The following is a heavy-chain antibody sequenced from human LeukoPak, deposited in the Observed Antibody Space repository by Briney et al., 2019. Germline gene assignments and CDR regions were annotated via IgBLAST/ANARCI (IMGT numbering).Heavy chain of an antibody. J-gene: IGHJ1*01. D-gene: IGHD4-23*01. V-gene: IGHV4-34*01. CDR1: GGSLSAYY. CDR2: INHGGST. CDR3: ARYLDYGGNSRVFQH. Sequence: SETLSLTCAVYGGSLSAYYWTWIRQPPGKGLEWIGEINHGGSTNYNPSLKSRVTISVDTSKNQFSLKLSSVTAADTAVYYCARYLDYGGNSRVFQHWGQGTLATVSS.